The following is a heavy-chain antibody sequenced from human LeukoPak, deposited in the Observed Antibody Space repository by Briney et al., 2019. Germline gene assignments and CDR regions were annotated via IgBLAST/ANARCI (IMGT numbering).Heavy chain of an antibody. CDR2: IIPIFGTA. V-gene: IGHV1-69*13. Sequence: SVKVSCKASGGTFSSYAISWVRQAPGQGLEWMGGIIPIFGTANYAQKFQGRVTITADESTSTAYMELSSLRSEDTAVYYCARGSIRFEPSKGTTGTSGIDAFDIWGQGTMVTVPS. D-gene: IGHD1-1*01. CDR3: ARGSIRFEPSKGTTGTSGIDAFDI. J-gene: IGHJ3*02. CDR1: GGTFSSYA.